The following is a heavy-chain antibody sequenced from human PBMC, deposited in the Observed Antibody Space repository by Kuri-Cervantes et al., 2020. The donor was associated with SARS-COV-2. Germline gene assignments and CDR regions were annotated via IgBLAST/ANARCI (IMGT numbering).Heavy chain of an antibody. D-gene: IGHD2-2*01. CDR3: ARKYQLLGGDFDY. CDR1: GFTFSGHW. CDR2: INHSGST. Sequence: GSLRLSCAASGFTFSGHWIHWVRQAPGKGLEWIGEINHSGSTNYNPSLKSRVTISVDTSKNQFSLKLSSVTAADTAVYYCARKYQLLGGDFDYWGQGTLVTVSS. V-gene: IGHV4-34*08. J-gene: IGHJ4*02.